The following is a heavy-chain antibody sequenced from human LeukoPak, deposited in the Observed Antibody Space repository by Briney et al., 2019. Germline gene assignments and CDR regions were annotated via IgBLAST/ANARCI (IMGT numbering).Heavy chain of an antibody. V-gene: IGHV3-30*04. Sequence: PGRSLRLSCAASGFTFSSYAMHWVRQAPGKGPEWVAVISYDGSNKYYADSVKGRFTISRDNSKNTLYLQMNSLRAEDTAVYYCAGGYSYGYLKQFDYWGQGTLVTVSS. CDR1: GFTFSSYA. CDR3: AGGYSYGYLKQFDY. CDR2: ISYDGSNK. D-gene: IGHD5-18*01. J-gene: IGHJ4*02.